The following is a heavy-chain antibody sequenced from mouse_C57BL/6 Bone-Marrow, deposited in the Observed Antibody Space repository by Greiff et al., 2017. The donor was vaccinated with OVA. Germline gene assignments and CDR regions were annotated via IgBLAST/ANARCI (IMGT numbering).Heavy chain of an antibody. V-gene: IGHV5-2*01. CDR1: EYEFTSYD. J-gene: IGHJ3*01. CDR2: INSDGGST. D-gene: IGHD1-2*01. CDR3: ARHVSDGAPFAY. Sequence: EVKLVESGGGLVQPGESLKLSCAANEYEFTSYDMSWVRQTPEKRLELVAAINSDGGSTYYPDTMERRFIISRDNTKQTLYLQMSSLRSEDTALYCCARHVSDGAPFAYWGQETLVTVSA.